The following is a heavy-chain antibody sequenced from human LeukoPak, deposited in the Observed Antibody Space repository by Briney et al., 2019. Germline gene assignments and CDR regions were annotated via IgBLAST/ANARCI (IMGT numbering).Heavy chain of an antibody. V-gene: IGHV1-69*01. Sequence: GSSVKVSCKASGGTFSSYAISWVRQAPGQGLEWMGGIIPIFGTANYAQKFQGRVTITADESTSTAYMELSSLRSEDTAVYYCARQVVGTDYYYYYMDVWGKGTTVTVSS. J-gene: IGHJ6*03. CDR1: GGTFSSYA. D-gene: IGHD2-8*02. CDR2: IIPIFGTA. CDR3: ARQVVGTDYYYYYMDV.